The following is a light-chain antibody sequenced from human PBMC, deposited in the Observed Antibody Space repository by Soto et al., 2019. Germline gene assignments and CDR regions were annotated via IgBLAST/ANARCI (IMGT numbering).Light chain of an antibody. V-gene: IGKV1-5*01. CDR3: QQLDSMPIT. J-gene: IGKJ5*01. Sequence: DIQMTQSPSTLSAPVGYRVTITCRASQSISSWLAWYQQKPGKAPKFLIYDASALESGVPSRFSGSGSGTEFVLTISSLQPEDSATYYCQQLDSMPITFGQGTRLEIK. CDR2: DAS. CDR1: QSISSW.